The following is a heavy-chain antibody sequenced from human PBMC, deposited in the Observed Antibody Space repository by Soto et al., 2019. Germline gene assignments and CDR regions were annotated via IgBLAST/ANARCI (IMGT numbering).Heavy chain of an antibody. CDR2: INPNSGGT. D-gene: IGHD6-13*01. V-gene: IGHV1-2*04. Sequence: AASVKVSCKASGYTFTGYYMHWVRQAPGQGLEWMGWINPNSGGTNYAQKFQGWVTMTRDTSISTAYMELSRLRSDDTAVYYCARDLIAAAGFLDYYYYYGMDVWGQGTTVTVSS. CDR3: ARDLIAAAGFLDYYYYYGMDV. J-gene: IGHJ6*02. CDR1: GYTFTGYY.